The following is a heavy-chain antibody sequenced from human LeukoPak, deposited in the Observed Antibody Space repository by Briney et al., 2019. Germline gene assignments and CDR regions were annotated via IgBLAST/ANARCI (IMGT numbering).Heavy chain of an antibody. V-gene: IGHV1-69*13. CDR1: GGTFSSYA. J-gene: IGHJ3*02. D-gene: IGHD3-22*01. CDR2: IIPIFGTA. CDR3: ARDYYDSSGYSVYAFDI. Sequence: GASVKVSCKASGGTFSSYAISWVRQAPGQGLEWMGGIIPIFGTANYAQKFQGRVTITADESTSTAYMELSSLRSEDTAVYYCARDYYDSSGYSVYAFDIWGQGTMATVSS.